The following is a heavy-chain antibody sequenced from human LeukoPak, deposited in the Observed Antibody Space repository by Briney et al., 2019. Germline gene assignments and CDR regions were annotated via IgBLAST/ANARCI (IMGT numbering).Heavy chain of an antibody. V-gene: IGHV3-30*02. CDR2: IRYDGSNK. J-gene: IGHJ4*02. CDR1: GFTFSSYG. D-gene: IGHD3-10*01. Sequence: PGGSLRLSCAASGFTFSSYGMHWVRQAPGKGLEWVAFIRYDGSNKYYADSVKGRFTISRDNSKNTLYLQMNSLRAEDTAVYYCARINTYYYGSGSYRVYEEHDYWGQGTLVTVSS. CDR3: ARINTYYYGSGSYRVYEEHDY.